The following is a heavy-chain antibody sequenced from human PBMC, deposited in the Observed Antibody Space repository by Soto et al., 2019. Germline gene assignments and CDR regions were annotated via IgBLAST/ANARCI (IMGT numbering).Heavy chain of an antibody. CDR2: INAGNGNT. D-gene: IGHD2-8*01. CDR3: ARDRCTNGVCYTRSFDY. CDR1: GYTFTSYV. J-gene: IGHJ4*02. V-gene: IGHV1-3*01. Sequence: GASVKVSCKASGYTFTSYVIHWVRQAPGQRLEWMGWINAGNGNTKYSQKFQGRVTITRDTSASTAYMELSSLISEDTAMYYCARDRCTNGVCYTRSFDYWGQGNLVTVSS.